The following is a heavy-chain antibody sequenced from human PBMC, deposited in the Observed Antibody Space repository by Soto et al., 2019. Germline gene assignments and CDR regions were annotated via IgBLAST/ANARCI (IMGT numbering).Heavy chain of an antibody. Sequence: KPSETLSLTCNPSGGSITNHNWWSWVRQPPGKGLEWIGATYHSGHTNFNPSLKSRATLSLDYSENQFSLKLTSATAADTAIYYCASIAYSASGFDYWVQGTLVTVSS. D-gene: IGHD1-26*01. V-gene: IGHV4-4*02. CDR2: TYHSGHT. J-gene: IGHJ4*02. CDR3: ASIAYSASGFDY. CDR1: GGSITNHNW.